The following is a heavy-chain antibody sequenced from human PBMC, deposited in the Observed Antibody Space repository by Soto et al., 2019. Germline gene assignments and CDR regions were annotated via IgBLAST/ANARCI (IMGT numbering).Heavy chain of an antibody. CDR2: IIPIFGTA. CDR1: GGTFSSYA. V-gene: IGHV1-69*13. D-gene: IGHD2-21*02. J-gene: IGHJ3*02. CDR3: ARDRAYCGGDCYSEVAFDI. Sequence: SVKVSFKASGGTFSSYAISWLRQAPGQGLEWMGGIIPIFGTANYAQKFQGRVTITADESTSTAYMELSSLRSEDTAVYYCARDRAYCGGDCYSEVAFDIWGQGTMVTVSS.